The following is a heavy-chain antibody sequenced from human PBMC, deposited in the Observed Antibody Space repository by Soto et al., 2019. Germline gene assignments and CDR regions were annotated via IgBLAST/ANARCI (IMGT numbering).Heavy chain of an antibody. CDR1: GFTFSSYG. D-gene: IGHD3-10*01. V-gene: IGHV3-30*18. J-gene: IGHJ4*02. CDR3: AKVGRFGELTHDY. CDR2: ISYDGSNK. Sequence: GGSLRLSCAASGFTFSSYGMHWVRQAPGKGLEWVAVISYDGSNKYYADSVKGRFTISRDNSKNTLYLQMNSLRAEDTAVYYCAKVGRFGELTHDYWGQGTLVTVSS.